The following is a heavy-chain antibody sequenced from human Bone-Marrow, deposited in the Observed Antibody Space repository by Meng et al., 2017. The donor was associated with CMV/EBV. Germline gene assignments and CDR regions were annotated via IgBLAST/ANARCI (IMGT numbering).Heavy chain of an antibody. CDR3: ARGGRGFTI. CDR1: GFTFDDYA. CDR2: ISWNSGSI. Sequence: SLKISCAASGFTFDDYAMHWVRQAPGKGLEWVSGISWNSGSIGYADSVKGRFTISRDNAKNSLYLQMNSLRAEDTALYYCARGGRGFTIWGQGTMVAVSS. V-gene: IGHV3-9*01. J-gene: IGHJ3*02. D-gene: IGHD1-26*01.